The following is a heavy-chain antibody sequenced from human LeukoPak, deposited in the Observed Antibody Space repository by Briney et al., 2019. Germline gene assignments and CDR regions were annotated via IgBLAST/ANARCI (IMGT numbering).Heavy chain of an antibody. J-gene: IGHJ4*02. Sequence: ASVKVSCKVSGYTFNSCDNKWVRQATAQGLEWMGCMNPNSGNTGYAQKFQGSVAMTRNTSISTAYMELRSVRSEDAAVYYCVTGGRYSSTLYYFDYWGQGTPVTASS. CDR1: GYTFNSCD. V-gene: IGHV1-8*01. D-gene: IGHD6-13*01. CDR2: MNPNSGNT. CDR3: VTGGRYSSTLYYFDY.